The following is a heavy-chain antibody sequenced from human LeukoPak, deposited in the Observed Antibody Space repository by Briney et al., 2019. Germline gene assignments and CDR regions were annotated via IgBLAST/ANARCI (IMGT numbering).Heavy chain of an antibody. J-gene: IGHJ4*02. CDR1: GFTFSSYS. Sequence: PGGSLRLSCAASGFTFSSYSMNWVRQAPGKGLEWVSSIDSSSTSIYYADSVKGRFAISRDNAKNSLYLQMNSLRAEDTAVYYCARGGPVPYDYWGQGTLVTVSS. CDR2: IDSSSTSI. CDR3: ARGGPVPYDY. V-gene: IGHV3-21*01. D-gene: IGHD6-6*01.